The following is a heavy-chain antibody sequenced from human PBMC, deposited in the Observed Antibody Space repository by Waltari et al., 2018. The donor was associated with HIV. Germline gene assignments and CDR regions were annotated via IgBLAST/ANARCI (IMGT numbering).Heavy chain of an antibody. Sequence: QVQLVESGGGVVQPGRSLRLSCAASGFTFSSYAMHWVRQAPGKGLAWVAVISYDGSNKNYADSVKDRFTISRDNSKKTLYLQMNSLRAEDTAVYYCARGLPVPYWDQGTLVTVSS. CDR2: ISYDGSNK. CDR3: ARGLPVPY. CDR1: GFTFSSYA. J-gene: IGHJ4*02. V-gene: IGHV3-30-3*01.